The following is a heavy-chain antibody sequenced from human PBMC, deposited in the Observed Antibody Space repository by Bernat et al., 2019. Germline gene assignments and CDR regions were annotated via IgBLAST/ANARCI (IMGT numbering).Heavy chain of an antibody. CDR2: INHSGGT. Sequence: QVQLQQWGAGLLNPSGTLSLTCAVYRGSLSGYYWSWIRQPPGKGLEWIGEINHSGGTNYNPSLKSRVTISVDTSKSQFSLKLNSVTADDTAVYYCAKRGFPRAFDVWGQGTMVTVSS. J-gene: IGHJ3*01. D-gene: IGHD2/OR15-2a*01. CDR1: RGSLSGYY. V-gene: IGHV4-34*01. CDR3: AKRGFPRAFDV.